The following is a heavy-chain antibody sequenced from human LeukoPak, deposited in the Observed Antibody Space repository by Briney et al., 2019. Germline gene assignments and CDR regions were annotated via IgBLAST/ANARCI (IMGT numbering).Heavy chain of an antibody. Sequence: GSLRLSCAASGFTFNNYAMSWVRQPPGKGLEWIGEIYHSGSTNYNPSLKSRVTISVDKSKNQFSLKLSSVTAADTAAYYCARASSSGYWAANWFDPWGQGTLVTVSS. J-gene: IGHJ5*02. CDR2: IYHSGST. CDR1: GFTFNNYAM. CDR3: ARASSSGYWAANWFDP. V-gene: IGHV4-4*02. D-gene: IGHD3-22*01.